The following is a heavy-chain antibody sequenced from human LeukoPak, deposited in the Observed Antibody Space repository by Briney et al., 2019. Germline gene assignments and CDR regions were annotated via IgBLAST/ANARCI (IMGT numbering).Heavy chain of an antibody. D-gene: IGHD3-9*01. CDR1: GYTFTSYA. CDR2: INPNSGGT. J-gene: IGHJ4*02. Sequence: ASVKVSCKASGYTFTSYAMNWVRQAPGQGLEWMGWINPNSGGTNYAQKFQGRVTMTRDTSISTAYMELSRLRSDDTAVYYCARENDILTAFDYWGQGTLVTVSS. CDR3: ARENDILTAFDY. V-gene: IGHV1-2*02.